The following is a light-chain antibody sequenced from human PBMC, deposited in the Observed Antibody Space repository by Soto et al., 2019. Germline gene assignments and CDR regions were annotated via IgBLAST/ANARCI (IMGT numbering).Light chain of an antibody. CDR3: QQYNNWPPWT. Sequence: IVMTRCPVPLTVSPGEMATLFGRGSQNVSSNLAAYQQKPPQAPPLLIYGAATTATGIPARFSSGRSGTTFTPPTSSLQSEDVAVYYCQQYNNWPPWTFGQGTKVDIK. CDR2: GAA. CDR1: QNVSSN. V-gene: IGKV3-15*01. J-gene: IGKJ1*01.